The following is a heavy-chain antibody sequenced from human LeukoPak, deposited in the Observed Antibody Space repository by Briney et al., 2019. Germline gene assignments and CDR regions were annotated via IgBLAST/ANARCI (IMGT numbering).Heavy chain of an antibody. D-gene: IGHD3-10*01. V-gene: IGHV3-11*04. CDR2: ISSSGSTI. J-gene: IGHJ4*01. CDR3: AKEMGSRSSLFYFDY. Sequence: MAGGSLRLSCAASGFTFSDYYMSWIRQAPGKGLEWVSYISSSGSTIYYADSVKGRFTISRDNSKNTLYLLVNTLRGEDTAVYYCAKEMGSRSSLFYFDYWGQGTLLTVSS. CDR1: GFTFSDYY.